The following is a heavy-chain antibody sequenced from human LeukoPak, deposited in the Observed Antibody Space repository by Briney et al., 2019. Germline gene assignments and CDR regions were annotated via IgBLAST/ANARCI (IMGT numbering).Heavy chain of an antibody. D-gene: IGHD3-22*01. CDR2: IGSKTSGGTT. CDR3: ARGAFEYDTSGYYYTFDY. J-gene: IGHJ4*02. CDR1: GFTFGDYA. Sequence: GGSLRLSCSTSGFTFGDYAMTWVRQAPGKGLEWLGFIGSKTSGGTTDYAASVKGRFTISRDDSKSIAYLQMNTLKTEDTAIYYCARGAFEYDTSGYYYTFDYWGQGSLVTVSS. V-gene: IGHV3-49*04.